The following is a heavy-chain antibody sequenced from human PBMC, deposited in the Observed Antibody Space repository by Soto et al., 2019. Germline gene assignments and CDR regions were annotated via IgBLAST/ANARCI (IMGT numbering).Heavy chain of an antibody. CDR2: VYYSGST. V-gene: IGHV4-39*01. CDR1: GGSISSSSYY. D-gene: IGHD2-15*01. Sequence: PSETLSLTCTVSGGSISSSSYYWGWIRQPPGKGLEWIGSVYYSGSTYDNPSLKSRITLSVDRSKSQFSLKLTSVTAADTAVYYCAKSLVVTDYWGQGTLVTVSS. CDR3: AKSLVVTDY. J-gene: IGHJ4*02.